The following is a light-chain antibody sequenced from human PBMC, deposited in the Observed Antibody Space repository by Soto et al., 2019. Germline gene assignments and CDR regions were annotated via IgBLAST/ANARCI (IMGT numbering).Light chain of an antibody. J-gene: IGLJ2*01. CDR2: YDD. Sequence: QSVLTQPAPVSEAPRQRVTISCSGSSSNIGNNAVNWYQQLPGKAPKLLIYYDDLLPSGVSDRFSGSKSGTSASLAISGLQSEDEADYYCAAWDDSLNGVVFGGGTKLTVL. CDR1: SSNIGNNA. V-gene: IGLV1-36*01. CDR3: AAWDDSLNGVV.